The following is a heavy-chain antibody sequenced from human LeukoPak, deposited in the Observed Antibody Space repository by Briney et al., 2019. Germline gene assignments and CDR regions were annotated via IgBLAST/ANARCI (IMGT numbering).Heavy chain of an antibody. D-gene: IGHD3-3*01. CDR1: GGSISSYC. V-gene: IGHV4-4*09. J-gene: IGHJ4*02. CDR3: ATSYEAKTAPHDV. CDR2: IYPSGST. Sequence: PSETLSLTCTVSGGSISSYCWSWVRQPPGKGPAWIGYIYPSGSTDYNPSLRSGVTMSVDTSNNQHSMELRYLTAPDTAMYYWATSYEAKTAPHDVWGQGTRVTVSS.